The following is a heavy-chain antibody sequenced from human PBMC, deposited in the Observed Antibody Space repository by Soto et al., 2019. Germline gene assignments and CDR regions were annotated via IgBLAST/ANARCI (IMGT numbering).Heavy chain of an antibody. CDR1: RRSISTSNW. D-gene: IGHD3-9*01. CDR3: ASVLESGYQRGNYCMDG. J-gene: IGHJ6*03. Sequence: SETLSLTCAVSRRSISTSNWWSWVRQPPGKGLEWIGEIYHSGSTNYNPSLKSRVTISVDTSKNQFSLQLSSVTATDTAVYYCASVLESGYQRGNYCMDGWGKVTRGSVSS. V-gene: IGHV4-4*02. CDR2: IYHSGST.